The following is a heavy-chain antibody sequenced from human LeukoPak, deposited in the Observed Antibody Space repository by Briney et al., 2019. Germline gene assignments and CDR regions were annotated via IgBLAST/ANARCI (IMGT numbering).Heavy chain of an antibody. D-gene: IGHD3-22*01. V-gene: IGHV3-21*01. J-gene: IGHJ4*02. CDR1: GFTFSSYS. CDR2: ISSSSSYI. Sequence: GGSLRLSCAASGFTFSSYSMNWVRQAPGKGLEWVSSISSSSSYIYYADSVKGRFTISRDNAKNSLYLQMNSLRVEDTAVYYCARGSVGYYDSSGYLAYWGQGTLVTVSS. CDR3: ARGSVGYYDSSGYLAY.